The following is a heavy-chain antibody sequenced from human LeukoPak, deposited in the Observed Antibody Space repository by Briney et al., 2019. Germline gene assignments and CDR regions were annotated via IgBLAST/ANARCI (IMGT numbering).Heavy chain of an antibody. CDR3: ARSQGFLEWLSYLLDY. V-gene: IGHV1-69*05. CDR1: GGTFSSYA. CDR2: IIPTFGTA. D-gene: IGHD3-3*01. J-gene: IGHJ4*02. Sequence: ASVKVSCKASGGTFSSYAISWVRQAPGQGLEWMGGIIPTFGTANYAQKFQGRVTITTDESTSTAYMELSSLRSEDTAVYYCARSQGFLEWLSYLLDYWGQGTLVTVSS.